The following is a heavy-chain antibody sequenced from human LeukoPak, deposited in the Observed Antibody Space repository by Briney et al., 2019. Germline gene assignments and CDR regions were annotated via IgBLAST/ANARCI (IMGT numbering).Heavy chain of an antibody. D-gene: IGHD5-18*01. CDR1: GFTVSSNY. CDR3: AGHVDTAMVFDY. Sequence: GGSLGLSCAASGFTVSSNYMSWVRQAPGKGLEWVSVIYSGGSTYYADSVKGRFTISRDNSKNTLYLQMNSLRAEDTAVYYCAGHVDTAMVFDYWGQGTLVTVSS. J-gene: IGHJ4*02. V-gene: IGHV3-53*01. CDR2: IYSGGST.